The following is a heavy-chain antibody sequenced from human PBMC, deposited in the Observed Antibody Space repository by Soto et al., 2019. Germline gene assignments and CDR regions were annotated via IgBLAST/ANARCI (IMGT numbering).Heavy chain of an antibody. V-gene: IGHV1-18*01. CDR1: GYTFTNYD. CDR2: ISLKTGNT. J-gene: IGHJ4*02. CDR3: VRFASSGWYTGGY. D-gene: IGHD6-19*01. Sequence: QILLVQSGAEVKKPGASVKVSCKASGYTFTNYDIGWVRQAPGQGLEWRGGISLKTGNTRYAQKFQGRVTMTTDTPTTTAYMELRSLRSDDTAVFYCVRFASSGWYTGGYWGQGTLVTVSS.